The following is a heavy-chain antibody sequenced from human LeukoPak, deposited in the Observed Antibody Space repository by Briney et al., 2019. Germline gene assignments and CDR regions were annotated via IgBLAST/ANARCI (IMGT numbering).Heavy chain of an antibody. V-gene: IGHV1-2*06. Sequence: GASVKVSCKASGYTFSGYYMPWVRQAPGQGLEWRGRINPNSGGTNYAQKFQGRVTMARDTSISTAYMELSRLRSDDTAVYYCARASSGWYGDFDYWGQGTLVTVSS. D-gene: IGHD6-19*01. J-gene: IGHJ4*02. CDR1: GYTFSGYY. CDR2: INPNSGGT. CDR3: ARASSGWYGDFDY.